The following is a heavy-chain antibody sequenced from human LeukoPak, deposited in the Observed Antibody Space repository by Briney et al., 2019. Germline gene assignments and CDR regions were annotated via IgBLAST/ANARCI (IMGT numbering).Heavy chain of an antibody. CDR2: IYYSGST. Sequence: SETLSLTCTVSGGSISSSSYYWGWIRQPPGKGLEWIGTIYYSGSTYYNPSLKSRVTISVDTSKNRFSLKLSSVTAADTAVYYCARGRLYCSSTSCYIHPYGMDVWGQGTTVTVSS. CDR3: ARGRLYCSSTSCYIHPYGMDV. V-gene: IGHV4-39*01. CDR1: GGSISSSSYY. D-gene: IGHD2-2*02. J-gene: IGHJ6*02.